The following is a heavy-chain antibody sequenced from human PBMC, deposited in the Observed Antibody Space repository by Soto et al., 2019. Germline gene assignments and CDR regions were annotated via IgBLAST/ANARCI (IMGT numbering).Heavy chain of an antibody. CDR1: GASISSTSYF. V-gene: IGHV4-39*01. CDR2: FYLSEST. D-gene: IGHD6-25*01. Sequence: QLQLQESGPGLVKPSETLSLTCTVSGASISSTSYFWGWIRQPPGKGLEWVGSFYLSESTHYTPSRNSRVTISGDTSKNQFSRRLTSLTAADTAVYYGAGGNSGANRAWFVPWGQGTLVTVSS. J-gene: IGHJ5*02. CDR3: AGGNSGANRAWFVP.